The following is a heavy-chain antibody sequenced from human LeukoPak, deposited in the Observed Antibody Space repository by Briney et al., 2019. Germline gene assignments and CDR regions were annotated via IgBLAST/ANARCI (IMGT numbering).Heavy chain of an antibody. CDR2: IGSSNTI. CDR1: GFTFSAYG. V-gene: IGHV3-48*01. Sequence: GGSLRLSCAASGFTFSAYGMNWVRQAPGKGLEWVSYIGSSNTIYYADSVKGRFTISRDNAKNSLYLQMNSLRAEDTAVYYCARDRDGYNESPQTHWGQGTMVTVSS. CDR3: ARDRDGYNESPQTH. D-gene: IGHD5-24*01. J-gene: IGHJ3*01.